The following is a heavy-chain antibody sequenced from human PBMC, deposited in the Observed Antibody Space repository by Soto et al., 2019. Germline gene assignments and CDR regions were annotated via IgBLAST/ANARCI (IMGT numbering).Heavy chain of an antibody. D-gene: IGHD3-16*01. CDR2: IYYSGST. CDR3: ARRNYDYVWGSYQN. CDR1: GGSISSSSYY. J-gene: IGHJ4*02. V-gene: IGHV4-39*01. Sequence: PSETLSLTCTVSGGSISSSSYYWGWIRQPPGKGLEWIGSIYYSGSTYYNPSLKSRVTISVDTSKNQFSLKLSSVTAADTAVYYCARRNYDYVWGSYQNWGQGTLVTVSS.